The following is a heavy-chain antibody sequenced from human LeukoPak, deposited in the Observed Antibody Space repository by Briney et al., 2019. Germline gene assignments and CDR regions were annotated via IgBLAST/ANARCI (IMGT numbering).Heavy chain of an antibody. V-gene: IGHV3-7*01. J-gene: IGHJ3*02. Sequence: PGGSLRLSCAASGFTFSSYWMSWVRQAPGKGLEWVANIKQDGSEKYYVDSVKGRFTISRDNAKNSLYLQMNSLRAEDTAVYYCARDQNNWNYVQINAFDIWGQGTMVTVSS. D-gene: IGHD1-7*01. CDR2: IKQDGSEK. CDR1: GFTFSSYW. CDR3: ARDQNNWNYVQINAFDI.